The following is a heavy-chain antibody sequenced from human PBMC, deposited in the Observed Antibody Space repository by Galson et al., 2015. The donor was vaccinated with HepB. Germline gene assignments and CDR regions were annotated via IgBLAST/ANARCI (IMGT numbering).Heavy chain of an antibody. D-gene: IGHD3-22*01. CDR3: ARENYYDGSGSDAFDM. J-gene: IGHJ3*02. V-gene: IGHV3-7*01. CDR1: GFTFSRHW. CDR2: MKRDGNEQ. Sequence: SLRLSCAASGFTFSRHWMTWVRQAPGKGLEWVADMKRDGNEQHYVDSVEGRFTISRDNARNSLFLQMDSLRAEDTAVYYCARENYYDGSGSDAFDMWGQGTWSPSLQ.